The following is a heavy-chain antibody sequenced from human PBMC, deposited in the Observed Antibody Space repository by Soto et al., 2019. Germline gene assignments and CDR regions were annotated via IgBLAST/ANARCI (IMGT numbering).Heavy chain of an antibody. CDR3: AREGGGTTVVTPSIDY. Sequence: QVQLVQSGAEVKKPGSSVKVSCKASGGTFSSYAISWVRQAPGQGLEWMGGIIPIFGTANYAQKFQGRVTITADESTRTAYMELSSLRSEDTAVYYWAREGGGTTVVTPSIDYWGQGTLVTVSS. D-gene: IGHD4-17*01. CDR2: IIPIFGTA. V-gene: IGHV1-69*12. J-gene: IGHJ4*02. CDR1: GGTFSSYA.